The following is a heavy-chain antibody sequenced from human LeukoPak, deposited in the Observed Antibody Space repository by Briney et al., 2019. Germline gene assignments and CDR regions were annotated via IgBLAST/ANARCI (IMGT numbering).Heavy chain of an antibody. CDR2: INSDSSLM. V-gene: IGHV3-21*01. J-gene: IGHJ4*02. D-gene: IGHD3-16*01. Sequence: PGGSLTLSCAASGFTFSSYSMNWVRQAPGKGLEWVSSINSDSSLMYYAESVKGRFTISRDNARNSLYLQMSSLRVEDTAVYYCIRDLFDDYSLDYWGQGALVTVSS. CDR1: GFTFSSYS. CDR3: IRDLFDDYSLDY.